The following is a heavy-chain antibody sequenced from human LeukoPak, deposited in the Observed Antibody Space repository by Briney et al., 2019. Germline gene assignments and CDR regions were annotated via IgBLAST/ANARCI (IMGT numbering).Heavy chain of an antibody. CDR2: IWYDGSNK. J-gene: IGHJ4*02. Sequence: PGGSLRLSCAASGFTFSSFAMHWVRQAPGKGLEWVAVIWYDGSNKYYEESVKGRFTISRDNSNNTLYLQMNSLRAEDTAVYYCARAPRLYGSGSYLDYWGQGILVTVPS. CDR1: GFTFSSFA. CDR3: ARAPRLYGSGSYLDY. D-gene: IGHD3-10*01. V-gene: IGHV3-33*01.